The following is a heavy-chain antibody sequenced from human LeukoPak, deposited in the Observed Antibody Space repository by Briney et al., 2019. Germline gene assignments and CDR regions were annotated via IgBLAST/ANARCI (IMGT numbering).Heavy chain of an antibody. CDR2: ISGSGGST. J-gene: IGHJ6*03. CDR3: AKDLVSFKDYSREGGEYYYYMDV. V-gene: IGHV3-23*01. D-gene: IGHD4-11*01. CDR1: GFTFSSYA. Sequence: GGSLRLSCAASGFTFSSYAMSWVRQAPGKGLEWVSAISGSGGSTYYADSVKGRFTISRDDSKNTLYLQMNSLRAEDTAVYYCAKDLVSFKDYSREGGEYYYYMDVWGKGTTVTVSS.